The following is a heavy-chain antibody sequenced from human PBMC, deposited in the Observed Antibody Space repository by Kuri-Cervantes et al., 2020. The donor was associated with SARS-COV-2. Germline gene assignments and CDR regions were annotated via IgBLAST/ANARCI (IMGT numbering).Heavy chain of an antibody. CDR3: ARIIVGAGSPFDY. V-gene: IGHV2-70*11. CDR2: IDWDDDK. D-gene: IGHD1-26*01. J-gene: IGHJ4*02. Sequence: SGPTLVKPTQTLILTCTFSGFSLTTSGMCVAWIRQPPGKALEWLARIDWDDDKYYKTSLNTKLSISKDTSKDQVVLTMTNMDPVDTATYYCARIIVGAGSPFDYWGQGTLVTVSS. CDR1: GFSLTTSGMC.